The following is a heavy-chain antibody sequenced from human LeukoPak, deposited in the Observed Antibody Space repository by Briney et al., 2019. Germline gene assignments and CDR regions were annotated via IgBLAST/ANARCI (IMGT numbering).Heavy chain of an antibody. CDR2: INPSGGST. J-gene: IGHJ6*03. V-gene: IGHV1-46*01. CDR3: ARNGYYYYYMDV. CDR1: GYTFTNYY. Sequence: ASVKVSCKASGYTFTNYYIHWVRQAPGQGLEWVGMINPSGGSTSYAQKFQGRVTMTRDMSTNTVYMELSSLRSDDTAVYYCARNGYYYYYMDVWGTGTTVTVSS.